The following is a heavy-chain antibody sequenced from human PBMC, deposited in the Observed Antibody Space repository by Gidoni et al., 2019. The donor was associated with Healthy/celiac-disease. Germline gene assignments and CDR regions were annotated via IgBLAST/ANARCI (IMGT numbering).Heavy chain of an antibody. V-gene: IGHV4-4*07. CDR1: GGSISSYY. J-gene: IGHJ3*02. CDR2: IYTSGST. CDR3: ARDQEIGVAFDI. Sequence: QVPLQESGPGLVKPSETLALTCPVPGGSISSYYWSWIRQPAGKGLEWIGRIYTSGSTNYNPSLKSRVTMSVDTSKNQFSLKLSSVTAADTAVYYCARDQEIGVAFDIWGQGTMVTVSS. D-gene: IGHD3-10*01.